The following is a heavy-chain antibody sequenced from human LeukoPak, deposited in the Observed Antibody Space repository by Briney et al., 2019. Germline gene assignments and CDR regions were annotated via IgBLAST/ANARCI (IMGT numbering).Heavy chain of an antibody. CDR3: ARKEGSSWYPNDYYYGMDV. J-gene: IGHJ6*02. D-gene: IGHD6-13*01. CDR2: ISSSGSTR. CDR1: GFTFSSYE. Sequence: GGSLRLSCAASGFTFSSYEMNWVRQAPGKGLEWVSYISSSGSTRYYADSVKGRFTISRDNAKNSLYLQMNSLRAEDTAVYYCARKEGSSWYPNDYYYGMDVWGQGTTVTVSS. V-gene: IGHV3-48*03.